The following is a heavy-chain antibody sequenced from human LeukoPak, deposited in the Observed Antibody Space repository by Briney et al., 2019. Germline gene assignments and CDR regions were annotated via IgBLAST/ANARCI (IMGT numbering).Heavy chain of an antibody. CDR3: ASGVTMMGFDY. D-gene: IGHD3-22*01. CDR1: GDSVSSNSAA. V-gene: IGHV6-1*01. Sequence: SQTLSLICAISGDSVSSNSAAWTWIRQSPSRGLEWLGRTYYRSKWYNDYAVSVKSRITINPDTSKNQFSLQLNSVTPEDTAVYYCASGVTMMGFDYWGQGTLVTVSS. J-gene: IGHJ4*02. CDR2: TYYRSKWYN.